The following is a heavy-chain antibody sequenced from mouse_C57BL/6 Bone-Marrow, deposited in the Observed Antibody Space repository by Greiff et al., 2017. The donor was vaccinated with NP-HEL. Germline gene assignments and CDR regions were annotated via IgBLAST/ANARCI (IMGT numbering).Heavy chain of an antibody. CDR2: IHPNSGST. CDR3: AREGDGYLYYFDY. CDR1: GYTFTSYW. V-gene: IGHV1-64*01. D-gene: IGHD2-3*01. Sequence: QVQLQQPGAELVKPGASVKLSCKASGYTFTSYWMHWVKQRPGQGLEWIGMIHPNSGSTNYNEKFKSKATLTVDKSSSTAYMQLSSLTSEDSAVYYCAREGDGYLYYFDYWGQGTTLTVSS. J-gene: IGHJ2*01.